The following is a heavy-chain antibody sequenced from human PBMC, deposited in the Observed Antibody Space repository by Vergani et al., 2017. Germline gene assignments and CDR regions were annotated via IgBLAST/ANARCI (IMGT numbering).Heavy chain of an antibody. CDR3: ARGPTSHSSWSYYYYYMDV. V-gene: IGHV3-33*01. Sequence: QVHLVESGGGVVQPGRSLRLSCAASGFTFSSYGMHWVRQAPGKGLEWVAVIWYDGSNKYYADSVKGRFTISRDNSKNTLYLQMNSLRAEDTAVYYCARGPTSHSSWSYYYYYMDVWGKGTTVTVSS. J-gene: IGHJ6*03. CDR1: GFTFSSYG. CDR2: IWYDGSNK. D-gene: IGHD6-13*01.